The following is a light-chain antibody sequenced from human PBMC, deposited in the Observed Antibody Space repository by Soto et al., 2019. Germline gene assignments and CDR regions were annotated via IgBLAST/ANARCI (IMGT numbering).Light chain of an antibody. Sequence: EIVLTQSPATLSLSPGERATLSCRASQSVSSYLAWYQKKPGQAPRLLIYDASNRATGIAARFSGSGSGTDVTITISSLGRDDCAVYCCQQRKNWPFTFGPGTNVDIK. CDR2: DAS. CDR3: QQRKNWPFT. CDR1: QSVSSY. J-gene: IGKJ3*01. V-gene: IGKV3-11*01.